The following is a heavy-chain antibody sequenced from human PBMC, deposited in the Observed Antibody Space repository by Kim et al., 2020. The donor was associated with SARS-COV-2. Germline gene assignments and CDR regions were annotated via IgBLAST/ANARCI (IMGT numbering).Heavy chain of an antibody. D-gene: IGHD2-2*02. CDR3: ARESYTTTWAKVNYFYNGMGV. Sequence: SVKVSCKATGDTSTSYSISWVRQAPGQGLEWMGGIIPMYGKANYAQTFQDRVTITADESTNTAYMEVISLRSEDTAVYYCARESYTTTWAKVNYFYNGMGVWGPGTTVIVSS. V-gene: IGHV1-69*13. CDR2: IIPMYGKA. CDR1: GDTSTSYS. J-gene: IGHJ6*02.